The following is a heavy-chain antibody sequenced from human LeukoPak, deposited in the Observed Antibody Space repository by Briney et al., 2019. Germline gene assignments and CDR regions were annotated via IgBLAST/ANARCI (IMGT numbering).Heavy chain of an antibody. CDR3: PRERRFWRDIVATILLDS. V-gene: IGHV3-23*01. J-gene: IGHJ4*02. Sequence: GGSLRLSCAASGFTFSSYAMSWVRQAPGKGLEWVSAISGSGGSTYYADSVKGRFTISRDNAKNTLYLQMNSLRAEDTAVYYCPRERRFWRDIVATILLDSWGPRNLVTVSS. CDR2: ISGSGGST. D-gene: IGHD5-12*01. CDR1: GFTFSSYA.